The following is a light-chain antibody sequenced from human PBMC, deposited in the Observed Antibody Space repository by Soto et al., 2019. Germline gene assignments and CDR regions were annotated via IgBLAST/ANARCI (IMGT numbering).Light chain of an antibody. J-gene: IGKJ2*03. Sequence: EIVLTQSPGTLSLSPGERATLSCRASQSVTSSYLAWYQQKPGQAPRLLIYGAFSRATGIPDRFSGSGSGTDFTLTISRLEPEDFAVYYCQQRSSWYSFGQGTKLEIK. CDR2: GAF. CDR1: QSVTSSY. CDR3: QQRSSWYS. V-gene: IGKV3D-20*02.